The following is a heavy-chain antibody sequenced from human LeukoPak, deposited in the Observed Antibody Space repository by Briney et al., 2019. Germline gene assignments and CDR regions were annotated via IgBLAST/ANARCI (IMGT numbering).Heavy chain of an antibody. CDR3: ARGIDYDSSGYYPGPHWFDP. J-gene: IGHJ5*02. D-gene: IGHD3-22*01. CDR2: INAGNGNT. Sequence: VASVKVSCKASGYTFTSYAMHWVRQAPGQRLEWMGWINAGNGNTKYSQKFQGRVTITRDTSASTAYMELSSLRSEDTAVYYCARGIDYDSSGYYPGPHWFDPWGQGTLVTVSS. V-gene: IGHV1-3*01. CDR1: GYTFTSYA.